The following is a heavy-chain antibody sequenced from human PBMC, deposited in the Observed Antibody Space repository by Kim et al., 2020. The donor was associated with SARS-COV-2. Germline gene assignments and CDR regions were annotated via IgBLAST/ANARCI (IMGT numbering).Heavy chain of an antibody. J-gene: IGHJ3*02. V-gene: IGHV3-74*01. Sequence: GGSLRLSCAASGFTFSSYWMHWVRQAPGKGLVWVSRINSDGSSTSYADSVKGRFTISRDNAKNTLYLQMNSLRAEDTAVYYCARVFNYDFWSGYRHGAFDIWDQGTMVTVSS. CDR2: INSDGSST. D-gene: IGHD3-3*01. CDR3: ARVFNYDFWSGYRHGAFDI. CDR1: GFTFSSYW.